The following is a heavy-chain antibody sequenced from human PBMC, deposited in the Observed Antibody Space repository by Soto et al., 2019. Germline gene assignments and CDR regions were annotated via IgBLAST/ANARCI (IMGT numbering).Heavy chain of an antibody. CDR3: ARGQVVAAQH. D-gene: IGHD2-15*01. V-gene: IGHV4-30-2*01. Sequence: QLQLQESGSGLVKPSQTLTLTCAVSGGSISSGGYSRSCIRQPPGKGLEWIGYIYHSGSTLYHPALKSRVTLSVERSKNQSSLKLRYVTAADTAVYYCARGQVVAAQHWGQGTLVTVSS. CDR2: IYHSGST. J-gene: IGHJ4*02. CDR1: GGSISSGGYS.